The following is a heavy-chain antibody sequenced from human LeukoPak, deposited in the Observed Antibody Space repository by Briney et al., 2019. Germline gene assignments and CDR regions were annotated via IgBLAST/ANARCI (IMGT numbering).Heavy chain of an antibody. V-gene: IGHV1-18*01. D-gene: IGHD2-2*01. CDR3: ARVWGYCGNTNCYQSFDY. Sequence: ASVKVSCKASGYTFTNYGISWVRQAPVQGLEWMGGITPYNGHTNYAQKIQGRVTMTTDTSTNTAYMDLRSLRSDDTAVYYCARVWGYCGNTNCYQSFDYWGQGTLVTVTS. CDR2: ITPYNGHT. J-gene: IGHJ4*02. CDR1: GYTFTNYG.